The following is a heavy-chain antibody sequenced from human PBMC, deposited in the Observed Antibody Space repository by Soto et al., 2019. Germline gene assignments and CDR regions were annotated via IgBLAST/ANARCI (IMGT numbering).Heavy chain of an antibody. V-gene: IGHV4-31*03. Sequence: NPSETLSLTCTVSGGSISSGGYYWSWIRQHPGKGLEWIGYIYYSGSTYYNPSLKSRVTISVDTSKNQFSLKLSSVTAADTAVYYCAREEGSSSWSTPYYYYGMDVWGQGTTVTVSS. CDR3: AREEGSSSWSTPYYYYGMDV. J-gene: IGHJ6*02. CDR1: GGSISSGGYY. CDR2: IYYSGST. D-gene: IGHD6-13*01.